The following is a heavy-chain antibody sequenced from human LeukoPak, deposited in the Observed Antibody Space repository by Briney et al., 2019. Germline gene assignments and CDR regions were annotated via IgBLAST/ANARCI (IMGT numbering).Heavy chain of an antibody. J-gene: IGHJ5*02. CDR2: IIPIFGTA. D-gene: IGHD3-16*02. CDR3: ARDNSVGDIAWWFDP. CDR1: GGTFSSYA. Sequence: AASVKVSCKASGGTFSSYAISWVRQAPGQGLEWMGGIIPIFGTANYAQKFQGRVTMTRDMSTTTDYMELSSLRSEDTAVYYCARDNSVGDIAWWFDPWGQGTLVTVSS. V-gene: IGHV1-69*05.